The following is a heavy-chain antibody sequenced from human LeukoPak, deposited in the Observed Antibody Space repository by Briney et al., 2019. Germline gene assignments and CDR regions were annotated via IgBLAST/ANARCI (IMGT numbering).Heavy chain of an antibody. Sequence: PSETLSLTCSVSGGSISSYYWSWIRQSPGKGLTWIGYSYKGERMRSNPSLKSRVTISVDTSKNQFSLKLTSVTAADTAVYFCARHRPGWMNWYFDLWGRGTLVTVSS. CDR3: ARHRPGWMNWYFDL. V-gene: IGHV4-59*08. CDR1: GGSISSYY. CDR2: SYKGERM. D-gene: IGHD5-12*01. J-gene: IGHJ2*01.